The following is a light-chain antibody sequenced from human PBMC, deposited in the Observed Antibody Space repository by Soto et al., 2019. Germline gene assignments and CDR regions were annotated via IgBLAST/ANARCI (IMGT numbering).Light chain of an antibody. V-gene: IGLV2-8*01. J-gene: IGLJ1*01. Sequence: QSALTQPPSASGAPGQSVTISCTGTSSDVGGYNYVSWYQQHPGTAPKLMIYEVTQRPSGVPDRFSGSKSGNTASLTVAGLPAEEDADYYYSSVAGNSNRGVFGSGTKLTVL. CDR1: SSDVGGYNY. CDR3: SSVAGNSNRGV. CDR2: EVT.